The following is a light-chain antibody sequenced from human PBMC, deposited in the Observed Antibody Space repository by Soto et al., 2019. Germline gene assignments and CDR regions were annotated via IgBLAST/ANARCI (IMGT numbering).Light chain of an antibody. V-gene: IGLV2-8*01. Sequence: QSALTQPPSASGSPGQSVTISCTGTSSDVGGYNFVSWYQQHPGKAPTLMIFEDNKRSSGVPDRSSGSKSGNTASLTVSGLQAEDEADYYCSSYAGNKIYYVFGTGTKLTVL. J-gene: IGLJ1*01. CDR2: EDN. CDR3: SSYAGNKIYYV. CDR1: SSDVGGYNF.